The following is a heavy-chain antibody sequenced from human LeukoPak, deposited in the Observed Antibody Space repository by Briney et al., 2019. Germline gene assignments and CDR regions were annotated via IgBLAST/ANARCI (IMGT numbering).Heavy chain of an antibody. J-gene: IGHJ3*02. Sequence: PGGSLRLSCAASGFTFSSYEMNWVRQAPGKGLEWVSSISSSSSYIYYADSVKGRFTISRDNAKNSLYLQMNSLRAEDTAVYYCARDASTHYYDSSGYYWGNAFDIWGQGTMVTVSS. CDR2: ISSSSSYI. CDR1: GFTFSSYE. CDR3: ARDASTHYYDSSGYYWGNAFDI. V-gene: IGHV3-21*01. D-gene: IGHD3-22*01.